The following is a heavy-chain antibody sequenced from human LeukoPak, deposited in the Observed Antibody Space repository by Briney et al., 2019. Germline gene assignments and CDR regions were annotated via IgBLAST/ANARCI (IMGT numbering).Heavy chain of an antibody. V-gene: IGHV3-21*01. CDR1: GFTFSSYS. D-gene: IGHD3-3*01. J-gene: IGHJ6*03. Sequence: PGGSLRLSCAASGFTFSSYSMNWVRQAPGKGLEWVSSISSSSSYIYYADSVKGRFTISRDNAKNSLYLQMNSLRAEDTAVYYCARALLPNYDFWSGPLATMDVWGKGTTVTVSS. CDR2: ISSSSSYI. CDR3: ARALLPNYDFWSGPLATMDV.